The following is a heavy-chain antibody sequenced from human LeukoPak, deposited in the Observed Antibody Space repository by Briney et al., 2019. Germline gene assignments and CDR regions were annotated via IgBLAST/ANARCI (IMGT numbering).Heavy chain of an antibody. D-gene: IGHD3-3*01. J-gene: IGHJ4*02. CDR1: GGSFSGYY. CDR2: INHSGST. Sequence: SGTLSLTCAVYGGSFSGYYWSWIRQPPGKGLEWIGEINHSGSTNYNPSLKSRVTISVDTSKNQFSLKLSSVTAADTAVYYCARTFYYDFWSGYYMGPDYWGQGTLVTVSS. CDR3: ARTFYYDFWSGYYMGPDY. V-gene: IGHV4-34*01.